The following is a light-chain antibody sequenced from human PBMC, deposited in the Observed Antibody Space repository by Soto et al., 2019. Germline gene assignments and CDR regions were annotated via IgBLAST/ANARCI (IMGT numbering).Light chain of an antibody. CDR1: ALPKQY. CDR2: KDS. CDR3: QSADSSGTYAV. V-gene: IGLV3-25*03. J-gene: IGLJ7*01. Sequence: SYELTQPPSVSVSPGQTARITCSGDALPKQYAYWYQQKPVQAPVLVIYKDSERPSGIPERFSGSSSGTTVTLTISGVQAEDEADYYCQSADSSGTYAVFGGGTQLTVL.